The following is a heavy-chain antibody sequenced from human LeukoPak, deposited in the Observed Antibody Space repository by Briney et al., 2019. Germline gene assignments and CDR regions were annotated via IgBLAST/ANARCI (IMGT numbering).Heavy chain of an antibody. D-gene: IGHD2-21*02. V-gene: IGHV3-7*01. CDR3: ARYGLTAALDF. Sequence: PGGSLRLSCAAPGFTFSSSWMSWVRQAPGKGLEWVANIKPDGSEKFHVDSEKGRFTISRDNSKSSLSLQMNSLRAEDTAVYYCARYGLTAALDFWGQGTLVTVSS. J-gene: IGHJ4*02. CDR1: GFTFSSSW. CDR2: IKPDGSEK.